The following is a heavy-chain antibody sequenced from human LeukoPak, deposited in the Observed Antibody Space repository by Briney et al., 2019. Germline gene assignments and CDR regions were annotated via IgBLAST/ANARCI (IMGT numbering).Heavy chain of an antibody. V-gene: IGHV3-30*04. CDR3: SRDGLVTEVGMDF. CDR1: GFTFSHYA. D-gene: IGHD2-21*02. J-gene: IGHJ6*02. Sequence: PGGSLRLSCAASGFTFSHYAMHWVRQAPGKGLEWVALISYDGSSKYYADSVKGRFTISRDNSKNTLYLQMNSQRAEDTAVYQCSRDGLVTEVGMDFWGQGTTVTVSS. CDR2: ISYDGSSK.